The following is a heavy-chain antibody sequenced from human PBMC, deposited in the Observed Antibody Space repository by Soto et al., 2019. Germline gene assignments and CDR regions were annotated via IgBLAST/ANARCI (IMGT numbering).Heavy chain of an antibody. Sequence: QVQLVQSGAEEKKPGASVKVSCKASGYTFTNYAMHWVRQAPGQRLEWMGWINAGNGNTKYSQKFQGRVTITSDTSASTAYMELSSLRSEATAVYSCARVSGYYFLDYWGQGTLVTVSS. CDR3: ARVSGYYFLDY. CDR1: GYTFTNYA. V-gene: IGHV1-3*05. J-gene: IGHJ4*02. CDR2: INAGNGNT. D-gene: IGHD5-12*01.